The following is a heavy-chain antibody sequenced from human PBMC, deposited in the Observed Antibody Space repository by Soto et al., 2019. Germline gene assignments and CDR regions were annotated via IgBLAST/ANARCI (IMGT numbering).Heavy chain of an antibody. V-gene: IGHV4-59*12. CDR1: GGSISNYY. CDR3: ARVRSGSYLECFDY. CDR2: INHSGST. Sequence: SEILSLTCTVSGGSISNYYWSWIRQPPGKGLEWIGEINHSGSTDYNPSLKSRVTISVDKSKNQFSLKLSSVTAADTAVYYCARVRSGSYLECFDYWGQGTLVTVSS. J-gene: IGHJ4*02. D-gene: IGHD1-26*01.